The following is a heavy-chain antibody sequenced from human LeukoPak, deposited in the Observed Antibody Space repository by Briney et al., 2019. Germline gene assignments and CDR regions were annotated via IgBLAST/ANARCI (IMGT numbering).Heavy chain of an antibody. V-gene: IGHV3-66*01. J-gene: IGHJ4*02. CDR2: IYNTGST. D-gene: IGHD3-22*01. Sequence: GGSLRLSCAASGIIVGSNYMNWVRQAPGKGLEWVSVIYNTGSTYYADSVKGRFTISRDTSKNTLYLQMNSLRAEDTAVYYCARARTYYYDSSGYYPPDYWGQGTLVTVSS. CDR1: GIIVGSNY. CDR3: ARARTYYYDSSGYYPPDY.